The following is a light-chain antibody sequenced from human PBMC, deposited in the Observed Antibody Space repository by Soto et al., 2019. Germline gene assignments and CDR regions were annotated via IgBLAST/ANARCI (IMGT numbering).Light chain of an antibody. CDR2: GST. CDR3: QSYDSKLTTYV. J-gene: IGLJ1*01. Sequence: QSVLTQPPSVSGAPGQRVTVSCTGGRSNIGGGYDVHWYQQVPGTAPKLLIFGSTNRPSGIPDRFSGSKTGTSASLAITGLQGEDEADYYCQSYDSKLTTYVFGSGTKVTVL. CDR1: RSNIGGGYD. V-gene: IGLV1-40*01.